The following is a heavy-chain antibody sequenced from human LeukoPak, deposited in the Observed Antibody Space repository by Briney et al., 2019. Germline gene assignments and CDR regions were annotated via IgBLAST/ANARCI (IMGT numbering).Heavy chain of an antibody. J-gene: IGHJ4*02. CDR3: ARSYNYDSGGYSRPHDY. D-gene: IGHD3-22*01. CDR1: RFTFSSYW. V-gene: IGHV3-74*01. CDR2: INPDGSST. Sequence: GGSLRLSCAASRFTFSSYWMHWVRQAPGKGLVWVSHINPDGSSTSYADSVKGRFTISRDNAKNTLSLQMNSLRAEDTALYYCARSYNYDSGGYSRPHDYWGQGTLVTVSS.